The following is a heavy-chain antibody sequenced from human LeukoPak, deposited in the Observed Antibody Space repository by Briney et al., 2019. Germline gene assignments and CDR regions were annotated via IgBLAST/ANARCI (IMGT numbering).Heavy chain of an antibody. V-gene: IGHV1-2*02. J-gene: IGHJ3*02. D-gene: IGHD6-19*01. Sequence: ASVKVSCKASGYTFSCYYMHWVRQAPGQGLEWMGWINPNSGGTNYAQKFQGRVTMTRDTSISTAYMELSRLRSDDTAVYSCARGSYSSGYYDIWGQGTMVTVSS. CDR3: ARGSYSSGYYDI. CDR1: GYTFSCYY. CDR2: INPNSGGT.